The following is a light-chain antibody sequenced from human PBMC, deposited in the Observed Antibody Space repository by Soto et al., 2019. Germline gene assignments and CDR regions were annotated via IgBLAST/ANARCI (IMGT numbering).Light chain of an antibody. V-gene: IGKV3-20*01. CDR1: QSVTSNY. CDR2: GAS. CDR3: QQYGSSPGT. J-gene: IGKJ1*01. Sequence: EVLLTQSPGTLSSSPGERATLSCRASQSVTSNYLAWYQQKRGQAPRLLIWGASIRATDLPDRFSGGGSGTDFTLTISRLEAEDSAVYYCQQYGSSPGTFGRGTKVDIK.